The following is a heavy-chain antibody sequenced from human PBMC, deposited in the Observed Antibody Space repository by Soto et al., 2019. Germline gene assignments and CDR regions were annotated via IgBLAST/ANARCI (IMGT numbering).Heavy chain of an antibody. CDR1: GFTFSAVY. D-gene: IGHD6-19*01. Sequence: GGSLRLSCAASGFTFSAVYMSWIRQAPNKGLEYISYISSSGTSANYADSVKGRFTISRDNAKNSLYLQMNSLRAEDTAVYYCARDRGAVTGQYFDYWGQGALVTVSS. CDR3: ARDRGAVTGQYFDY. CDR2: ISSSGTSA. J-gene: IGHJ4*02. V-gene: IGHV3-11*05.